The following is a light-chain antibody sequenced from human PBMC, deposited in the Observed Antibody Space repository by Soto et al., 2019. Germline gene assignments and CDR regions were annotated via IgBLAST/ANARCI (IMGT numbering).Light chain of an antibody. V-gene: IGLV1-44*01. J-gene: IGLJ3*02. CDR3: STWYDGLNGWV. CDR1: ISNIGKDT. CDR2: NDD. Sequence: QSVLTQPPSVSGTPGLRVNISCSGGISNIGKDTVNWYHQHPGTDPKLLMFNDDKRPSGVPDRFSGSRSCTSASLPISGLQSDDEDVYFCSTWYDGLNGWVFGRGTKLTVL.